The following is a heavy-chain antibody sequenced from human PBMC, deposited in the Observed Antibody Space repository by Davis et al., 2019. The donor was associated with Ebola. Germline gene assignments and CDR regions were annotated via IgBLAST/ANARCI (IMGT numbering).Heavy chain of an antibody. D-gene: IGHD6-19*01. CDR2: ISYDGSNK. CDR1: GFTFSSLG. CDR3: AREQWLGHFDY. Sequence: GESLKISCAASGFTFSSLGMFWVRQAPGKGLEWVAVISYDGSNKYYADSVKGRFTISRDNSKNTLYLQMNSLRAEDTAVYYCAREQWLGHFDYWGQGTLVTVSS. V-gene: IGHV3-30*03. J-gene: IGHJ4*02.